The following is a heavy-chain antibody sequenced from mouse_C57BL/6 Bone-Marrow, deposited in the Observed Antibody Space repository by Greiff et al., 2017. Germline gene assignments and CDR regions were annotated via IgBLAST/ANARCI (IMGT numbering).Heavy chain of an antibody. Sequence: VKLQQSDAELVKPGASVKISCKVSGYTFTDHTIHWMKQRPEQGLEWIGYIYPRDGSTKYNEKFKGKATLTADKSSSTAYMQLNSLTSEDSAVYFCARCYYGSSYAMDYWGQGTSVTVSS. CDR2: IYPRDGST. D-gene: IGHD1-1*01. CDR3: ARCYYGSSYAMDY. V-gene: IGHV1-78*01. CDR1: GYTFTDHT. J-gene: IGHJ4*01.